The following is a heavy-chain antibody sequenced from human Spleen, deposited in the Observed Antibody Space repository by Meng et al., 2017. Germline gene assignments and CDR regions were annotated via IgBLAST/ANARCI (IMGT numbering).Heavy chain of an antibody. V-gene: IGHV4-61*10. CDR2: INHSGCT. J-gene: IGHJ4*02. D-gene: IGHD4-11*01. CDR1: GGSTSSGSYY. CDR3: AIGPTTMAHDFDY. Sequence: SETLSPTCTVPGGSTSSGSYYWSWIRQPAGKGLEWIGEINHSGCTNYNPSLESRATLSVDTSQNNLSLQPSSVTAADSAVSYCAIGPTTMAHDFDYWGQGTLVTVSS.